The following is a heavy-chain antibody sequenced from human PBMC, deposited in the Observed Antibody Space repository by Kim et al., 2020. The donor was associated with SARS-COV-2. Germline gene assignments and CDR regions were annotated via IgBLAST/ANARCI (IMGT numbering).Heavy chain of an antibody. J-gene: IGHJ4*02. CDR3: ATAYGDYGSVFDY. Sequence: SETLSLTCAVYGGSFSGYYWSWIRQPPGKGLEWIGEINHSGSTNYNPSLKSRVTISVDTSKNQFSLKLSSVTASDTAVYYCATAYGDYGSVFDYWGQGTL. V-gene: IGHV4-34*01. CDR1: GGSFSGYY. D-gene: IGHD4-17*01. CDR2: INHSGST.